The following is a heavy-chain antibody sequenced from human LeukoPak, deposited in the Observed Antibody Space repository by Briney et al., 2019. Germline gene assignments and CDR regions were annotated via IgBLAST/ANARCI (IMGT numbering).Heavy chain of an antibody. CDR1: GGSIGSGGYG. D-gene: IGHD3-9*01. V-gene: IGHV4-30-2*01. Sequence: SQTLSLTWTVSGGSIGSGGYGWSWLRQPPWKGLEWIGYIYHSRSTYYNPSLKRRRTISVDRSKKQFSLKLSSVTAADAAVDYCATALLDIVTGYGAFDIWGQGTMVTVSS. CDR3: ATALLDIVTGYGAFDI. CDR2: IYHSRST. J-gene: IGHJ3*02.